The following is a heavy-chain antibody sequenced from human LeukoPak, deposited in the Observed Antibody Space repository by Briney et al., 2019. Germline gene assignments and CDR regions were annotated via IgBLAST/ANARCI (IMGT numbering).Heavy chain of an antibody. D-gene: IGHD2-15*01. CDR1: GFTFSSYA. J-gene: IGHJ4*02. Sequence: GALRLSCAASGFTFSSYAMSWVRQAPGKGLEWVSAISGSGGSTYYADSAKGRFTISRDNSKNTLYLQMNSLRAEDTAVYYCARGIVGYFDYWGQGTLVTVSS. CDR2: ISGSGGST. V-gene: IGHV3-23*01. CDR3: ARGIVGYFDY.